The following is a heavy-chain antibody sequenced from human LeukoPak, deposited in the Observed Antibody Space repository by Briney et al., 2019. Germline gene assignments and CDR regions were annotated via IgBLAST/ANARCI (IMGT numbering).Heavy chain of an antibody. CDR2: VTTTDGGTP. D-gene: IGHD1-14*01. CDR3: AADTPEPLAQIDY. Sequence: GGSLRLSCTASGFTFTNAWMNWVRQAPGKGLEWVGRVTTTDGGTPEYAAPVKGRVSISRDDATNTVSLQMNSLKTEDTAVYYCAADTPEPLAQIDYWGQGVLVIVSS. CDR1: GFTFTNAW. V-gene: IGHV3-15*01. J-gene: IGHJ4*02.